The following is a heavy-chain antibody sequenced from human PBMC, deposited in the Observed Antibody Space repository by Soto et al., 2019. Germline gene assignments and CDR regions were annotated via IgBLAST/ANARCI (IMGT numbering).Heavy chain of an antibody. CDR3: ARDDGYSGYGNFDY. CDR2: IKQDGSEK. CDR1: GFTFSSYW. J-gene: IGHJ4*02. V-gene: IGHV3-7*01. D-gene: IGHD5-12*01. Sequence: EVQLVESGGGLVQPGGSLRLSCAASGFTFSSYWTSWVRQAPGKGLEWVANIKQDGSEKYYVDSVKGRFTISRDNAKNSLYLQMNSLRAEDTAVYYCARDDGYSGYGNFDYWGQGTLVTVSS.